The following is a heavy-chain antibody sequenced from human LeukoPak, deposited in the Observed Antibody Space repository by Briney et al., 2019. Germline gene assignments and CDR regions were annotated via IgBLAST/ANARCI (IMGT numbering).Heavy chain of an antibody. J-gene: IGHJ5*02. CDR3: ARDRGYCSGGSCYRWFDP. D-gene: IGHD2-15*01. CDR2: IYYSGST. CDR1: GGFISRDC. V-gene: IGHV4-59*01. Sequence: SDTLSLTCTVSGGFISRDCWSWIRQPPGKGLEWIGYIYYSGSTNYNPSLESRVTISVDTSKNQFSLKLSSVTAADTAVYYCARDRGYCSGGSCYRWFDPWGQGTLVTVSS.